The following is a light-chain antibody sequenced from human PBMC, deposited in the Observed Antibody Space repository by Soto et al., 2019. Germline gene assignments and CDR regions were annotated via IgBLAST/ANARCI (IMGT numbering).Light chain of an antibody. CDR3: LQYSTWPPLYT. CDR1: QSVSSY. J-gene: IGKJ2*01. Sequence: EIVMTQSPATLSVSLGERGTLSCRASQSVSSYLAWYQQKPGQAPRLLISDASTSATDIPDRFSGSGSGTDFTLTISSIQSTDLAVYYCLQYSTWPPLYTFGQGTKLEIK. V-gene: IGKV3-15*01. CDR2: DAS.